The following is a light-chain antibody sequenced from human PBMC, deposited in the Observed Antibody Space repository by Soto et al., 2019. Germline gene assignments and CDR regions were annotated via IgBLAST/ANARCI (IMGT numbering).Light chain of an antibody. CDR2: DDS. CDR1: RTITTW. Sequence: DIQMTQSPSTLSGSVGDRVTITCRASRTITTWMAWYQQKPGKAPKLLVYDDSTLQSGVATRFSGSGSGTEFTLILSGMQLEDSATYYCQQYTNTNNPWMFGQGTKVDIK. J-gene: IGKJ1*01. V-gene: IGKV1-5*01. CDR3: QQYTNTNNPWM.